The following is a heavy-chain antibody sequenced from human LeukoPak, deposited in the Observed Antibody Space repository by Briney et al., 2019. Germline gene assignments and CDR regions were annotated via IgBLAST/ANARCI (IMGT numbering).Heavy chain of an antibody. J-gene: IGHJ5*02. D-gene: IGHD3-3*01. CDR3: ARVKPSYDFWSGSFVETFDP. V-gene: IGHV4-34*01. CDR1: GRAFSGYY. Sequence: SETLSLTCAVYGRAFSGYYWSWIRQPPGKGLEWIGEINHSRSTNYNPCLKSRITISVDTSKNQFSLKLSSVTAADTAVYYCARVKPSYDFWSGSFVETFDPWGQGTLVTVSS. CDR2: INHSRST.